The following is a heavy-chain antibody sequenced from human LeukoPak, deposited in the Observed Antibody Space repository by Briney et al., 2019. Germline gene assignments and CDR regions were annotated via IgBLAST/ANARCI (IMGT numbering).Heavy chain of an antibody. J-gene: IGHJ4*02. CDR1: GFTFSSFW. Sequence: PGGSLRLSCAASGFTFSSFWMTWVRQAPGKGLEWVANIKQDGSEKYYADSVKGRFTISRDNAKNSLFLQMNSLRAEDTAVYYCAREGDISVITYAYWGQGTLVTVSS. V-gene: IGHV3-7*01. CDR2: IKQDGSEK. D-gene: IGHD5-12*01. CDR3: AREGDISVITYAY.